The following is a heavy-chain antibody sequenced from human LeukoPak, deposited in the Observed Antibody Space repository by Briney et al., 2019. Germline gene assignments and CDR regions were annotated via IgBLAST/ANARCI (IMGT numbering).Heavy chain of an antibody. CDR2: ITESGDIT. Sequence: GASLSLSCAASGFTFTSYAMCWVRKAPGNLPEWVSGITESGDITYYADSVQGRFIISRDNSKNTLSLQMNSLRVEDTATYYCAKYCSGVTCSGYWGQGTVVTVSS. CDR1: GFTFTSYA. CDR3: AKYCSGVTCSGY. D-gene: IGHD2-15*01. J-gene: IGHJ4*02. V-gene: IGHV3-23*01.